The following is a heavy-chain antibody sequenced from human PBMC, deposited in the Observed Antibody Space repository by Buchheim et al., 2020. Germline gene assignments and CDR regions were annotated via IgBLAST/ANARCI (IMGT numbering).Heavy chain of an antibody. V-gene: IGHV3-74*01. CDR2: INSDGSST. CDR3: ARDRPEICSSTSCYLGLIGYYYYYGMDV. D-gene: IGHD2-2*01. J-gene: IGHJ6*02. CDR1: GFTFSSYW. Sequence: VQLVESGGGVVQPGRSLRLSCAASGFTFSSYWMHWVRQAPGKGLVWVSRINSDGSSTSYADSVKGRFTISRDNAKNTLYLQMNSLRAEDTAVYYCARDRPEICSSTSCYLGLIGYYYYYGMDVWGQGTT.